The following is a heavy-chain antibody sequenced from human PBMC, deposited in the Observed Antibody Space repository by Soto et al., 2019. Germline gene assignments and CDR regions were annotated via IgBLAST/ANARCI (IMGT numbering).Heavy chain of an antibody. CDR1: EFTFSNYE. CDR2: ISYTGSTI. CDR3: ARGLRNYYDRSGLHY. V-gene: IGHV3-48*03. D-gene: IGHD3-22*01. J-gene: IGHJ4*02. Sequence: GGSLRLSCVGSEFTFSNYEMNWVRQAPGKGLEWVSYISYTGSTIYYADSVRGRFTISRDNSKNSLYLQMNSLRAEDAAVYYCARGLRNYYDRSGLHYWGQGTLVTVSS.